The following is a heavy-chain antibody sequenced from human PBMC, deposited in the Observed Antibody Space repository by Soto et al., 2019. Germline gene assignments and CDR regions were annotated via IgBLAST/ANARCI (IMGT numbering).Heavy chain of an antibody. V-gene: IGHV3-23*01. CDR3: AKEIFAAAYAATSAFDL. CDR1: GFTFSSHA. CDR2: VDSSGADT. J-gene: IGHJ4*02. Sequence: GGSLRLSCAASGFTFSSHAMGWLRQAPGTEPEWVASVDSSGADTSYADSVKGRFTISRDNSENSLYLHMNSLRAEDSGRYFCAKEIFAAAYAATSAFDLWGQGTLVTVSS. D-gene: IGHD2-8*01.